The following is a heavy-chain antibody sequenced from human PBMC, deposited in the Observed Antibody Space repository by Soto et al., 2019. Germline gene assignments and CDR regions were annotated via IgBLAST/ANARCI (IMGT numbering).Heavy chain of an antibody. V-gene: IGHV3-23*01. CDR2: ISGSGGST. J-gene: IGHJ6*02. Sequence: EVQLLESGGGLVQPGGSLRLSCAASGFTFSSYAMSWVRQAPGKGLEWVSAISGSGGSTYYADSVKGRFTISRDNSKXXLXLXRNSLRAEDTAVYYCAISSYYDSSGYYYNYYYGMDVWGQGTTVTVSS. CDR1: GFTFSSYA. D-gene: IGHD3-22*01. CDR3: AISSYYDSSGYYYNYYYGMDV.